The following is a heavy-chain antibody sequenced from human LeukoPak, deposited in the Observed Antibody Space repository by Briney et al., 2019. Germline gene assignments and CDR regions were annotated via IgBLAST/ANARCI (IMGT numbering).Heavy chain of an antibody. J-gene: IGHJ4*02. D-gene: IGHD6-6*01. Sequence: GPVKVSCKASGYTFTGYYMHWVRQAPGQGLEWMGIINPSGGSTSYAQRFQGRVTMTRDMSTSTVYMELSSLRSEDTAVYYCARDPAAARHYFDYWGQGTLVTVSS. CDR3: ARDPAAARHYFDY. CDR1: GYTFTGYY. CDR2: INPSGGST. V-gene: IGHV1-46*01.